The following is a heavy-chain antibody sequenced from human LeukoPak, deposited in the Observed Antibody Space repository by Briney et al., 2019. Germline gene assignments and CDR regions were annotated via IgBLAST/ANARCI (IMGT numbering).Heavy chain of an antibody. J-gene: IGHJ6*03. D-gene: IGHD1-26*01. CDR1: GYTFTSYY. Sequence: ASVKVSCKASGYTFTSYYMHWVRQAPGQGLEWMGIIIPSGGSTSYAQKFQGRVTMTRDMSTSTVYMELSSLRSEDTAVYYCARGDPSGSYRENYYYYYMDVWGKGTTVTVSS. CDR2: IIPSGGST. V-gene: IGHV1-46*01. CDR3: ARGDPSGSYRENYYYYYMDV.